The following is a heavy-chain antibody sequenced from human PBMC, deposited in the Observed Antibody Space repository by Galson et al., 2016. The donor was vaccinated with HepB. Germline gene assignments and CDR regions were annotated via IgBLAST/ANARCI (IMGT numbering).Heavy chain of an antibody. CDR1: EFTFSSYA. D-gene: IGHD1-26*01. CDR2: ISASGGNR. J-gene: IGHJ4*02. Sequence: SLRLSCAASEFTFSSYAMSWVRQAPGTGLEWVSHISASGGNRFYADSVKGRYTISRDNSKNALCLQINSLRAEDTAVYYCAKGPDIVGGIFDFWGQGALVTVSS. V-gene: IGHV3-23*01. CDR3: AKGPDIVGGIFDF.